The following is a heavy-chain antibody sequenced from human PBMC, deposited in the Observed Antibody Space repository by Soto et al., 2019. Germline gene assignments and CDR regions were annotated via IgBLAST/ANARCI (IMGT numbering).Heavy chain of an antibody. CDR2: IDYSGTA. V-gene: IGHV4-39*01. Sequence: DTLSLTCTVSYGSISVSNVFWGWVRQPPGKGLEWIGNIDYSGTAYFNPSLGTRVTFPVDTSNNQFSLTLYSVTAADTAVYYCARTTGRHLDFSGQGSLVTVSS. J-gene: IGHJ4*02. CDR3: ARTTGRHLDF. CDR1: YGSISVSNVF. D-gene: IGHD4-4*01.